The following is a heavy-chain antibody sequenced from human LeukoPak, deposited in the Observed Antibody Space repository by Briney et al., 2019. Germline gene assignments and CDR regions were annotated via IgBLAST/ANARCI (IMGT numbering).Heavy chain of an antibody. J-gene: IGHJ4*02. CDR3: ARGGVDYYGSGTYYLMYYFDY. V-gene: IGHV3-23*01. Sequence: PGGPLSFSWAASEFTFSSNAMSWFRKAPGRGLGWGSAISGSGGSTYYADSVKGRFTISRDDPHNTLYLRMNSLRAEDTAVYFCARGGVDYYGSGTYYLMYYFDYWGQGALVTVSS. D-gene: IGHD3-10*01. CDR1: EFTFSSNA. CDR2: ISGSGGST.